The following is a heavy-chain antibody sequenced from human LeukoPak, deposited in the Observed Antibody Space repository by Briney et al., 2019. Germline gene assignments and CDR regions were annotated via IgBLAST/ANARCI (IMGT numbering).Heavy chain of an antibody. V-gene: IGHV3-11*05. CDR3: ARAHYDILTGYPPPDV. Sequence: GGSLRLSCAASGFTFSDYYMSWIRQAPGKGLEWVSYISSSSSYTNYADSVKGRFTISRDNAKNSLYLQMNSLRAEDTAVYYCARAHYDILTGYPPPDVWGQGTTVTVSS. D-gene: IGHD3-9*01. J-gene: IGHJ6*02. CDR1: GFTFSDYY. CDR2: ISSSSSYT.